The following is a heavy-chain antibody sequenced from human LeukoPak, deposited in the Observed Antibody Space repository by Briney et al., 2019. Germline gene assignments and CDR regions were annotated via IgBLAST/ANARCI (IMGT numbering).Heavy chain of an antibody. V-gene: IGHV1-46*01. CDR1: GGTFSSYA. CDR3: ARRTPPAYCSGGSCYSAAWFDP. Sequence: GASVKVSCKASGGTFSSYAISWVRQAPGQGLEWMGIINPSGGSTSYAQKFQGRVTMTRDTSTSTVYMELSSLRSEDAAVYYCARRTPPAYCSGGSCYSAAWFDPWGQGTLVTVSS. D-gene: IGHD2-15*01. CDR2: INPSGGST. J-gene: IGHJ5*02.